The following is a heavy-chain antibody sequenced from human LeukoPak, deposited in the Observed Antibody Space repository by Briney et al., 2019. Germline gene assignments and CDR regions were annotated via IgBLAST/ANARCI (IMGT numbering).Heavy chain of an antibody. CDR1: GGSMSSSSYY. CDR3: AREAYCGGGCYSGDY. Sequence: SETLSLTCTVSGGSMSSSSYYRGWIRQPPGKGLEWIGSIYYSGSTYYNPSLKSRVTISVDTSKNQFSLKLSSVTAADTAVYYCAREAYCGGGCYSGDYWGQGTLVTVSS. D-gene: IGHD2-21*02. V-gene: IGHV4-39*02. J-gene: IGHJ4*02. CDR2: IYYSGST.